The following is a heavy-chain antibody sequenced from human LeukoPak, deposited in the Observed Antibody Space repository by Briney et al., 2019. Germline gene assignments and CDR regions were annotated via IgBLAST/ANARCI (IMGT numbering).Heavy chain of an antibody. Sequence: ASVQVSCQASGYTFTSYDINWVRQATGQGLEWMGWMNPNSGNTGYAQKFQGRVTMTRNTSISTAYMELSSLRSEDTAVYYCARGLTYCGGDCYPFDPWGQGTLVTVSS. J-gene: IGHJ5*02. CDR2: MNPNSGNT. D-gene: IGHD2-21*02. CDR1: GYTFTSYD. CDR3: ARGLTYCGGDCYPFDP. V-gene: IGHV1-8*01.